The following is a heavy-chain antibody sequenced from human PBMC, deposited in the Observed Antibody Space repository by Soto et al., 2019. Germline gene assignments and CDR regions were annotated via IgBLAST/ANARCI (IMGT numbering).Heavy chain of an antibody. CDR3: ARVKALGYNSGWYSAFDI. CDR1: GFTFSSYA. J-gene: IGHJ3*02. V-gene: IGHV3-64*01. CDR2: ISSNGGTT. D-gene: IGHD6-19*01. Sequence: EVQLVESGGGLVQPGGSLRLSCAASGFTFSSYAMHWVRQVPGKGLEYVSVISSNGGTTSYANSVKGRFTVSRDNSKNTLYLQMGSLRADDMAVYYCARVKALGYNSGWYSAFDIWGQGTMVTVSS.